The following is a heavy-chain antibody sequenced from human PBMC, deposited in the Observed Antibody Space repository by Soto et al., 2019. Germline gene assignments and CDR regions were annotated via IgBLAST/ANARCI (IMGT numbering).Heavy chain of an antibody. CDR2: ISYDGSNK. Sequence: QVQLVESGGGVVQPGRSLRLSCAASGFTFSSCAMHWVRQAPGKGLEWVALISYDGSNKYYADSVKGRFTISRDKSKNTLYLQMNSLRAEDTAVYYCARDKRDLRCVAWSYYFDYWGQGTLVTVSS. CDR1: GFTFSSCA. CDR3: ARDKRDLRCVAWSYYFDY. V-gene: IGHV3-30-3*01. J-gene: IGHJ4*02. D-gene: IGHD3-3*01.